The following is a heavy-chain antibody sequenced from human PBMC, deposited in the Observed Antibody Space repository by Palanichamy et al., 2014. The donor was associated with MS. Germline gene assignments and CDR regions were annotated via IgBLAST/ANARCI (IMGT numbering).Heavy chain of an antibody. D-gene: IGHD5-12*01. CDR3: AKGADVDIVPAKAGGLADY. Sequence: VRLAPGKGLEWVSSISSSGHTTDYADSVKGRFTISRDNSKNTLSLQMNSLRAEDTAIYYCAKGADVDIVPAKAGGLADYWGQGTLVTVSS. V-gene: IGHV3-23*01. CDR2: ISSSGHTT. J-gene: IGHJ4*02.